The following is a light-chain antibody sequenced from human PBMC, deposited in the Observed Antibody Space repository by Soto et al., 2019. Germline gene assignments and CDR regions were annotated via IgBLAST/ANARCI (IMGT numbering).Light chain of an antibody. CDR2: DVS. CDR3: SSYTSMYV. CDR1: SSDVGGYNY. Sequence: QSALTQPASVSGSPGQSITISCTGTSSDVGGYNYVSWYQQHPGKAPKLMIYDVSNRPSGVSNRFSGSKSGNTASLTISGLQAEDEVDYYCSSYTSMYVFGTGTKVTVL. V-gene: IGLV2-14*01. J-gene: IGLJ1*01.